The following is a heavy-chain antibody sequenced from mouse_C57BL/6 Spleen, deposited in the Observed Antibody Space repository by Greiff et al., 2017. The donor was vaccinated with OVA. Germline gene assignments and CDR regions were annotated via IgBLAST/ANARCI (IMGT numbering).Heavy chain of an antibody. Sequence: QVQLQQSGAELMKPGASVKLSCKATGYTFTGYWIEWVKQRPGHGLEWIGEILPGSGSTNYNEKFKGKATFTADTSSNTAYMQLSSLTTEDSAIYYCARSRLDYDYDEGYAMDYWGQGTSVTVSS. CDR1: GYTFTGYW. J-gene: IGHJ4*01. CDR3: ARSRLDYDYDEGYAMDY. CDR2: ILPGSGST. D-gene: IGHD2-4*01. V-gene: IGHV1-9*01.